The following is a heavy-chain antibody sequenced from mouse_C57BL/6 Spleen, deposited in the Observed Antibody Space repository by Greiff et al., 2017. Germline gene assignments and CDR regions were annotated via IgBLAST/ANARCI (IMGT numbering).Heavy chain of an antibody. CDR1: GYTFTDYY. CDR2: IYPGSGNT. CDR3: ARWGFITTVVDSAWFAY. J-gene: IGHJ3*01. V-gene: IGHV1-76*01. D-gene: IGHD1-1*01. Sequence: QVQLQQSGAELVRPGASVKLSCKASGYTFTDYYINWVKQRPGQGLEWIARIYPGSGNTYYNEKVKGKATLTAEKSSSTAYMQLRSLTSEDSAVYFCARWGFITTVVDSAWFAYWGQGTLVTVSA.